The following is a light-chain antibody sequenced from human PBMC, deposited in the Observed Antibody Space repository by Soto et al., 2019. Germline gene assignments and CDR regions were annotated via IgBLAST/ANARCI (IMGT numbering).Light chain of an antibody. CDR1: QSVAGSS. CDR2: GAS. V-gene: IGKV3-20*01. J-gene: IGKJ5*01. CDR3: QQYVSSPPIT. Sequence: EIVLTQAPSTLSLSPGETCTLSCRASQSVAGSSLAWYQQKPGQAPXLXXYGASSRATGVPDRFGGRGSGTDFTLTISRLEPEDFAVYYCQQYVSSPPITFGQGTRLEIK.